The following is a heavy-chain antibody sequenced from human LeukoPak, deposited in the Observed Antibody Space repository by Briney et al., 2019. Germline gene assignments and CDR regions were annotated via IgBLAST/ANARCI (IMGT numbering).Heavy chain of an antibody. D-gene: IGHD5-12*01. CDR1: GFTFSSYS. CDR2: ISGGSSSV. V-gene: IGHV3-48*02. CDR3: ARKYVGYADY. Sequence: GGSLRLSCAASGFTFSSYSMTWVRQAPGKGLEWVSHISGGSSSVYYADSVKGRFTISRDNAKNSLYLQMNSLRDEDTAVYYCARKYVGYADYWGQGTLVTVSS. J-gene: IGHJ4*02.